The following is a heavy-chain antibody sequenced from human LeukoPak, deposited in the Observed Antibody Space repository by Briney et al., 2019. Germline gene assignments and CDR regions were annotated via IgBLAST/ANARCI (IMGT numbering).Heavy chain of an antibody. CDR2: ISYDGSNK. CDR1: GFTFSSYA. J-gene: IGHJ4*02. CDR3: ARVLGYYDSSGFGY. D-gene: IGHD3-22*01. V-gene: IGHV3-30-3*01. Sequence: PGGSLRLSCAASGFTFSSYAMHWVRQAPGKGLEWVAVISYDGSNKYYADSVKGRFTISRDNSKNTLYLQMNSLRAEDTAVYYCARVLGYYDSSGFGYWGQGTLVTVSS.